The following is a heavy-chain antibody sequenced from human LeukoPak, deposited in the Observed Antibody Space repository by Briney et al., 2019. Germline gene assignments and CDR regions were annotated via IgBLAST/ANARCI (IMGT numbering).Heavy chain of an antibody. CDR1: GFTFSSYA. CDR2: ISESDGST. V-gene: IGHV3-23*01. J-gene: IGHJ4*02. D-gene: IGHD5/OR15-5a*01. Sequence: GGSLRLSCAASGFTFSSYAMSWVRQAPGKGLEWVSSISESDGSTYYTDSVKGRFTISRDNSKNTLYLQIDSLRGEDTAVYYCAKRRVVSTNLYFDDWGQGTLVTVSS. CDR3: AKRRVVSTNLYFDD.